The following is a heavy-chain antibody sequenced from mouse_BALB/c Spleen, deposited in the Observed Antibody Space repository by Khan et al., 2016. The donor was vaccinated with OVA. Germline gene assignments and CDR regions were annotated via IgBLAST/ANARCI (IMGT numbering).Heavy chain of an antibody. CDR2: IYPGSGNT. D-gene: IGHD2-2*01. V-gene: IGHV1-76*01. J-gene: IGHJ3*01. CDR1: GYTFTDYY. Sequence: QVQLQQSGAELARPGASLTLSCKASGYTFTDYYINWVKQRTGQGLEWIGEIYPGSGNTYYNEKFKDKATMTADKSSSPAFMQLNSLTSEDSSVYYCARSGIGSFAYWGQGTLVTVAA. CDR3: ARSGIGSFAY.